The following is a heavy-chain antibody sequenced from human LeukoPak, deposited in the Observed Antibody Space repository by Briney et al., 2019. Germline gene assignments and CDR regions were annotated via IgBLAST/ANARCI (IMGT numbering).Heavy chain of an antibody. J-gene: IGHJ4*02. CDR3: ARDPGVVAFHYFDY. V-gene: IGHV3-23*01. CDR1: GFVFTTYA. Sequence: GGSLRLSCAASGFVFTTYAMGWVRQAPGKGLEWVSGIGGLGGSTYYAGSVKGRFTISRDNSQNTLYLHMNSLRADDTAVYYCARDPGVVAFHYFDYWGQGSLVTVSS. CDR2: IGGLGGST. D-gene: IGHD3-3*01.